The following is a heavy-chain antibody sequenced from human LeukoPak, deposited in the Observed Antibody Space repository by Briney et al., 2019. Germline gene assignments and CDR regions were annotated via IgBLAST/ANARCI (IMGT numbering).Heavy chain of an antibody. V-gene: IGHV6-1*01. CDR3: ARGGYRGGETTDLDY. Sequence: SQTLSLTCAISGDSVSSNSAAWHWIRQSPSRGLEWLGRTYYRSKWYNDYAVSVKSRITINPDTSKNQFSLQLNSVTPEDTAVYYRARGGYRGGETTDLDYWGQGTLVTVSS. J-gene: IGHJ4*02. CDR2: TYYRSKWYN. CDR1: GDSVSSNSAA. D-gene: IGHD5-12*01.